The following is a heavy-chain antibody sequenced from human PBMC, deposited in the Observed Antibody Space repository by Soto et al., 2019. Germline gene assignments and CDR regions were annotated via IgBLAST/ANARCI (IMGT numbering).Heavy chain of an antibody. Sequence: TSETLSLTCAVYGGSLSGNYWGWIRQPPGKGLEWIGETHHSGSTAYNPSLKSRVTISVDTSRNQFSLKLNSVTAADTAVYYCARHDHEKIAVAGIYWFDSWGQGTLVTVSS. J-gene: IGHJ5*01. V-gene: IGHV4-34*01. CDR3: ARHDHEKIAVAGIYWFDS. CDR2: THHSGST. D-gene: IGHD6-19*01. CDR1: GGSLSGNY.